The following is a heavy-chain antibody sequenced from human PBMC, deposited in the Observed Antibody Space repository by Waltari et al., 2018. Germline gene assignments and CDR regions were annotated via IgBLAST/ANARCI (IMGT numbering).Heavy chain of an antibody. Sequence: EVQLLESGGDLVQPGGSLSLSCAGSHLTFSIYGMTWVRQAPGKGLEWVSGISNSGGDTYYADSVEGRFFISRDNSKNIVYLQMDSLRAEDTAVYYCARKDFTGTTSWLDAWGQGTLVTVAS. V-gene: IGHV3-23*01. CDR2: ISNSGGDT. CDR3: ARKDFTGTTSWLDA. CDR1: HLTFSIYG. J-gene: IGHJ5*02. D-gene: IGHD1-7*01.